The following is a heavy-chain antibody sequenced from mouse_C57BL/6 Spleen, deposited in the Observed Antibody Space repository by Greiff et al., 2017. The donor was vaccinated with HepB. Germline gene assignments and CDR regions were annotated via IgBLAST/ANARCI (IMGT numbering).Heavy chain of an antibody. J-gene: IGHJ2*01. CDR1: GYTFTSYW. V-gene: IGHV1-53*01. CDR2: INPSNGGT. CDR3: ARSLVITTVGDY. D-gene: IGHD1-1*01. Sequence: QVQLQQPGTELVKPGASVKLSCKASGYTFTSYWMHWVKQRPGQGLEWIGNINPSNGGTNYNEKFKSKATLTVDNSSSTAYMQLSSLTSEDAAVYYCARSLVITTVGDYWGQGTTLTVSS.